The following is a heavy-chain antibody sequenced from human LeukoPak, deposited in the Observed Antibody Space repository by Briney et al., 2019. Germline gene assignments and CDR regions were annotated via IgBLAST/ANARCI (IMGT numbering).Heavy chain of an antibody. CDR2: IYYSGST. CDR3: ARVPGGGTAAN. D-gene: IGHD1-7*01. Sequence: GSLRLSCAASGFTFDDYGMSWIRQPPGEGLDRIGYIYYSGSTNYNPSLKSRVTMSVDTSKNQFSLKLSSVTAADTAVYYCARVPGGGTAANWGQGTMVTVSS. V-gene: IGHV4-59*01. CDR1: GFTFDDYG. J-gene: IGHJ3*01.